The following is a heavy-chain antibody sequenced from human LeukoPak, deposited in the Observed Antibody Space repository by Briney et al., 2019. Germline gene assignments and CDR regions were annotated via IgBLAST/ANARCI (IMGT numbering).Heavy chain of an antibody. CDR2: MNPNSGNT. CDR3: ARGLFHDFWSGYYH. J-gene: IGHJ5*02. V-gene: IGHV1-8*01. Sequence: ASVKVSCKASGYTFTSYDINWVRQAPGQGLEWMGWMNPNSGNTGYAQKFQGRVTMTRNTSISTAYMELSSLRSEDTAVYYCARGLFHDFWSGYYHWGQGTLVTVCS. CDR1: GYTFTSYD. D-gene: IGHD3-3*01.